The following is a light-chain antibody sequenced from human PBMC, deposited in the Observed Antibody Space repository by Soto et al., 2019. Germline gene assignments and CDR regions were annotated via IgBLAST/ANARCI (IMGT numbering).Light chain of an antibody. CDR2: VAS. J-gene: IGKJ3*01. V-gene: IGKV1-9*01. Sequence: DIQLTQSPSFLSASVGDRVTITCRASQDIRSNLAWYQKKPGKAPKLLMYVASTLQSGGPSRFSGSGSGTESTLTISSLQPEDFATYYCQQLNSPIFTFGPGTKVDIK. CDR3: QQLNSPIFT. CDR1: QDIRSN.